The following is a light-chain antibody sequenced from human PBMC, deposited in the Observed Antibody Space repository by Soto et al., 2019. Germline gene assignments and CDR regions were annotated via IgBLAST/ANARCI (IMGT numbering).Light chain of an antibody. CDR2: GAS. J-gene: IGKJ5*01. V-gene: IGKV3-15*01. Sequence: EIVMTQSPATLSVSPGERATLSCRASQSVSSSLAWYQQKPGQAPRLLIYGASTRATGIPARFSGSGSGTESTLTISSLQSEDFAVYYCQQYNNWLRTFGQGTRLEIK. CDR1: QSVSSS. CDR3: QQYNNWLRT.